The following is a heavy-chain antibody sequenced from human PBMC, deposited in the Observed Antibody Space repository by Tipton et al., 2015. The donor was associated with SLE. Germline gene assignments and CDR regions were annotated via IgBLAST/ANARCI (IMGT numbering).Heavy chain of an antibody. V-gene: IGHV3-7*01. CDR1: GFTFSSYW. Sequence: GSLRLSCVASGFTFSSYWMSWVRQAPGKGLQWVANINQHGSEKDFVAAVKGRFTISGDNAKNSLYLEMNGLRGEDTAVYYCAREGIGGFDYWGQGILVTVSS. CDR2: INQHGSEK. D-gene: IGHD3-3*02. J-gene: IGHJ4*02. CDR3: AREGIGGFDY.